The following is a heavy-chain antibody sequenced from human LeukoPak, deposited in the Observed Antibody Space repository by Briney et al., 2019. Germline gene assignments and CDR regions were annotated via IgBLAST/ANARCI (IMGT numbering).Heavy chain of an antibody. CDR3: ARISSGWYSSWFDP. CDR1: RGSVTSYY. Sequence: SETLSLTCTVSRGSVTSYYWSWIRQPPGKGLEWIGSIYYSGSTYYNPSLKSRVTISVDTSKNQFSLKLSSVTAADTAVYYCARISSGWYSSWFDPWGQGTLVTVSS. J-gene: IGHJ5*02. CDR2: IYYSGST. D-gene: IGHD6-19*01. V-gene: IGHV4-59*02.